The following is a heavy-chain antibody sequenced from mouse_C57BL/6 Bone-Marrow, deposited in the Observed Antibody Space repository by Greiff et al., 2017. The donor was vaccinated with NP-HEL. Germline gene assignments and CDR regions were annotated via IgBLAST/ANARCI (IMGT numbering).Heavy chain of an antibody. J-gene: IGHJ2*01. D-gene: IGHD2-2*01. CDR3: ARLYYGYDRDY. Sequence: QVQLKESGAELARPGASVKLSCKASGYTFTSYGISWVKQRTGQGLEWIGEIYPRSGNTYYNEKFKGKATLTADKSSSTAYMELRSLTSEDSAVYFCARLYYGYDRDYWGQGTTLTVSS. CDR1: GYTFTSYG. V-gene: IGHV1-81*01. CDR2: IYPRSGNT.